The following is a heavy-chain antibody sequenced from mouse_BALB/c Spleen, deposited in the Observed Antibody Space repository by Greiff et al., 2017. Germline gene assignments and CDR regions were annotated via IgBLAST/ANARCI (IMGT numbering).Heavy chain of an antibody. J-gene: IGHJ4*01. CDR3: ARHYGYDGSFMDY. CDR2: ISNGGGST. CDR1: GFTFSSYT. V-gene: IGHV5-12-2*01. D-gene: IGHD2-2*01. Sequence: EVMLVESGGGLVQPGGSLKLSCAASGFTFSSYTMSWVRQTPEKRLEWVAYISNGGGSTYYPDTVKGRFTISRDNAKNTLYLQMSSLKSEDTAMYYCARHYGYDGSFMDYWGQGTSVTVSS.